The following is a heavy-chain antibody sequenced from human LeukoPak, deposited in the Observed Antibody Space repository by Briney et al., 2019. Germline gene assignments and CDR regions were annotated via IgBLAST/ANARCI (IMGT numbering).Heavy chain of an antibody. J-gene: IGHJ5*02. D-gene: IGHD3-10*01. Sequence: GESLKISCKGSGYSLTSYWIGWVRQMPGKGLEWMGIIYPGDSDTRYSPSFQGQVTISADKSISTAYLQWSSLKASDTAMYYCARQPGLTPGYNWFDPWGQGTLVTVSS. CDR1: GYSLTSYW. CDR3: ARQPGLTPGYNWFDP. CDR2: IYPGDSDT. V-gene: IGHV5-51*01.